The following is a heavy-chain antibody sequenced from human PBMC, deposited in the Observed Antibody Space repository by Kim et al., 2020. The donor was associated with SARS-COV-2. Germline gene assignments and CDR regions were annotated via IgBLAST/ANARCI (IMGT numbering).Heavy chain of an antibody. J-gene: IGHJ4*02. Sequence: GESLKISCKGSGYSFTSYWIGWVRQMPGKGLEWMGIIYPGDSDTRYSPSFQGQVTISADKSISTAYLQWSSLKASDTAMYYCARASRYSYGLYYFDYWGQGTLVTVSS. V-gene: IGHV5-51*01. D-gene: IGHD5-18*01. CDR3: ARASRYSYGLYYFDY. CDR2: IYPGDSDT. CDR1: GYSFTSYW.